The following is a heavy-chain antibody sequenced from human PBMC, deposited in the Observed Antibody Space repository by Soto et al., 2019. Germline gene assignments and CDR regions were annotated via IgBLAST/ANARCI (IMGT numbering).Heavy chain of an antibody. Sequence: GGSLRLSCAASGFTFSSYAMHWVRQAPGKGLEWVAVISYDGSNKYYADSVKGRFTISRDNSKNTLYLQMNSLRAEDTAVYYCARIGEAAAYNAFDIWGQGTMVTVSS. CDR1: GFTFSSYA. CDR3: ARIGEAAAYNAFDI. J-gene: IGHJ3*02. V-gene: IGHV3-30-3*01. D-gene: IGHD6-13*01. CDR2: ISYDGSNK.